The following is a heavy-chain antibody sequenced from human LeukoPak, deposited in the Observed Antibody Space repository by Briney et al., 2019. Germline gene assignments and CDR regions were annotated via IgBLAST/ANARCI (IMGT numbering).Heavy chain of an antibody. CDR3: ARESVGSGWSYYYYGMDV. J-gene: IGHJ6*02. CDR2: ISSSSSYT. Sequence: GGSLRLSCAASGFTFSDYYMSWIRQAPGKGLEWVSYISSSSSYTNYADSVKGRFTISRDNAKNSLYLQMNSLRAEDTAVYYCARESVGSGWSYYYYGMDVWGQGTTVTVSS. D-gene: IGHD6-19*01. V-gene: IGHV3-11*06. CDR1: GFTFSDYY.